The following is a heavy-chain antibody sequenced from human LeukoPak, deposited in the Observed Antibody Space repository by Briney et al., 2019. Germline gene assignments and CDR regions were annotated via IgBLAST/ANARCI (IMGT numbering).Heavy chain of an antibody. Sequence: GGSLRLSCAAYGFTFDDYAMHWVRQAPGKGLEWVSLISWDGGSTYYADSVKGRFTISRDNSKNSLYLQMNSLRAEDTALYYCAKGLYDFWSGYDYWGQGTLVTVSS. CDR1: GFTFDDYA. D-gene: IGHD3-3*01. J-gene: IGHJ4*02. CDR2: ISWDGGST. V-gene: IGHV3-43D*03. CDR3: AKGLYDFWSGYDY.